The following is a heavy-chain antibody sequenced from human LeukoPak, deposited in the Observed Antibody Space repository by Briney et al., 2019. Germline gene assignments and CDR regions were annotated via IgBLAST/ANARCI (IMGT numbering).Heavy chain of an antibody. J-gene: IGHJ6*03. CDR1: GYIFTDCA. V-gene: IGHV1-3*01. CDR2: MNAGNGNT. Sequence: ASVKVSCKASGYIFTDCAIHWLRQAPGQRPEWMGWMNAGNGNTKYSQKFQGRITLIRDTSAATAYMELSSLRHDDLAVYYCARGRGTSGSNRDFYYYYMDVWGKGTTVTVSS. CDR3: ARGRGTSGSNRDFYYYYMDV. D-gene: IGHD2-15*01.